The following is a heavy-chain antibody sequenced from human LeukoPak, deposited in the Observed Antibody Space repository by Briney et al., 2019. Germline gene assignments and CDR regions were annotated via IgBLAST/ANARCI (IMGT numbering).Heavy chain of an antibody. Sequence: GGSPRLSCAASGFSFSSYYMSWVRQAPGKGLEWVALINPDGSERYYVDSVKGRFTISRDNARNSLYLQMDSLRDDDTAMYFCTRDLAAVPGPRMDVWGQGTTVTVSS. CDR2: INPDGSER. CDR3: TRDLAAVPGPRMDV. V-gene: IGHV3-7*03. CDR1: GFSFSSYY. D-gene: IGHD6-19*01. J-gene: IGHJ6*02.